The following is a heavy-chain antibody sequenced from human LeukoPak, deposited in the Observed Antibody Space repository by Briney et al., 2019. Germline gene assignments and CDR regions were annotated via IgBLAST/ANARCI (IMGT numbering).Heavy chain of an antibody. D-gene: IGHD1-14*01. CDR3: AKVGKTNAGFDY. J-gene: IGHJ4*02. V-gene: IGHV3-33*06. CDR2: IWYDGSNK. CDR1: GFTLSSYG. Sequence: GGSLRLSCAASGFTLSSYGMHWVRQAPGKGLEWVAVIWYDGSNKYYADSAKGRFTISRDNSKNTLYLQMNSLRAEDTAVYYCAKVGKTNAGFDYWGQGTLVTVSS.